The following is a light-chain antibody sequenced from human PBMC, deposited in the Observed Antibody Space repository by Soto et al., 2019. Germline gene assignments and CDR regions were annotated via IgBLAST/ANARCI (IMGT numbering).Light chain of an antibody. CDR3: QQRSNWPLT. J-gene: IGKJ4*01. CDR2: DAS. CDR1: QSVISY. Sequence: IVLTHAPSTLSLSPVERATLSFMASQSVISYLAWYQQKPGQAPRLLIYDASNRATCIPARFSGSGSGTDFTLTISSLEPEDFAVYYCQQRSNWPLTFGGGTKVDIK. V-gene: IGKV3-11*01.